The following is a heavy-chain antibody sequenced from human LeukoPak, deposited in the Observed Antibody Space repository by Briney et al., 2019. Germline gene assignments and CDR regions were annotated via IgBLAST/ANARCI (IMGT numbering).Heavy chain of an antibody. J-gene: IGHJ4*02. CDR1: GFTFIDYA. V-gene: IGHV3-23*01. D-gene: IGHD3-10*01. CDR3: AKRGGSGLSRQVDY. Sequence: GGSLRLSCAASGFTFIDYALSWVRQAPGKGLEWVTSISGSGATTDYADSVKGRFSISIDNSKNTLYLQMNSLRAEDTALYFCAKRGGSGLSRQVDYWGQGTQVTVSS. CDR2: ISGSGATT.